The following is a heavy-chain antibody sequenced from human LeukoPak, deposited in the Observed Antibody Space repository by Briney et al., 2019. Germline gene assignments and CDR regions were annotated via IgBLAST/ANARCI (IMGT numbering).Heavy chain of an antibody. Sequence: GGSLRLSCAASGFSFSNYVMQWVRQVPGKGLEWVALIAHDGSNKYYADSVKGRFTISRDNSRSILYLQMNSLRPEDTAVYSCARSFFQWNYGSCLDSWGQGTLVTVSS. CDR2: IAHDGSNK. V-gene: IGHV3-30*03. CDR3: ARSFFQWNYGSCLDS. CDR1: GFSFSNYV. D-gene: IGHD1-7*01. J-gene: IGHJ4*02.